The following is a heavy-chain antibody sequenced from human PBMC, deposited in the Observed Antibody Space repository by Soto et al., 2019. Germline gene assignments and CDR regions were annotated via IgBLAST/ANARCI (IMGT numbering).Heavy chain of an antibody. CDR3: ARDPVAEAPYFDY. D-gene: IGHD6-13*01. J-gene: IGHJ4*02. CDR1: GYTFTSYA. CDR2: INAGNGNT. Sequence: ASLKVSCKASGYTFTSYAMHWVRQAPGQRLEWMGWINAGNGNTKYSQKFQGRVTITRDTSTSTAYMELSSLRSEDTAVYYCARDPVAEAPYFDYWGQGTLVTVSS. V-gene: IGHV1-3*01.